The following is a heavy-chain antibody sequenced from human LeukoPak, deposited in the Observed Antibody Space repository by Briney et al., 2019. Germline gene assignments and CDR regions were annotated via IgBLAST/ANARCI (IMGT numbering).Heavy chain of an antibody. J-gene: IGHJ4*02. V-gene: IGHV3-66*02. CDR3: ARAGFRYSLTDYFDY. Sequence: GGSLRLSCAASGFTVSSNYMSWVRQAPGKGLEWVSVIYSGGSTYYADSVKGRFTISRDNSKNTLYLQMNSLRAEDTAVYYCARAGFRYSLTDYFDYWGQGTLVTVSS. D-gene: IGHD3-9*01. CDR1: GFTVSSNY. CDR2: IYSGGST.